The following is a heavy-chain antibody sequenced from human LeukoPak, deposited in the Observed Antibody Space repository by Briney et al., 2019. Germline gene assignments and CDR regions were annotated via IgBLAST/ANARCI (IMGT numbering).Heavy chain of an antibody. D-gene: IGHD2-15*01. CDR1: GGSISSYY. Sequence: SETLSLTCTASGGSISSYYWSWIRQPAGKGLEWIGRIYTSGSTNYNPSLKSRVTMSVDTSKNQFSLKLSSVTAADTAVYYCARDPGYCSGGSCFNWFDPWGQGTLVTVSS. CDR3: ARDPGYCSGGSCFNWFDP. V-gene: IGHV4-4*07. J-gene: IGHJ5*02. CDR2: IYTSGST.